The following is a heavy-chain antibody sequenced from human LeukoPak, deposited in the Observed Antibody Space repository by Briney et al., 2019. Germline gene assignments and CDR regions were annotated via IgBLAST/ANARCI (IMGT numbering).Heavy chain of an antibody. CDR1: GVTFSSYG. Sequence: PGRSLRLSCAPSGVTFSSYGMHWVRQAPGKGLEWVAVISYDGSNKYYADSVKGRFTISRDNSKNTLYLQMNSLRAEDTAVYYCAKDSSEMYYYYGMDVWGQGTTVTVSS. D-gene: IGHD5-24*01. J-gene: IGHJ6*02. CDR3: AKDSSEMYYYYGMDV. V-gene: IGHV3-30*18. CDR2: ISYDGSNK.